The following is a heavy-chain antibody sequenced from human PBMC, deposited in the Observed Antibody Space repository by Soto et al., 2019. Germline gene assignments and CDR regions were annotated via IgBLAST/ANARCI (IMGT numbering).Heavy chain of an antibody. V-gene: IGHV4-31*01. J-gene: IGHJ4*02. CDR2: IYYSGST. D-gene: IGHD1-7*01. CDR3: AREQMTRTTSYYDD. Sequence: PSETLSLTCTVSGGSINSGGYYWSWIRQHPWKGLEWIGHIYYSGSTYYTPSLKSLLIISVDTSKNQFSLKLSSVTAADTAVYYCAREQMTRTTSYYDDWGQGTLDTVSS. CDR1: GGSINSGGYY.